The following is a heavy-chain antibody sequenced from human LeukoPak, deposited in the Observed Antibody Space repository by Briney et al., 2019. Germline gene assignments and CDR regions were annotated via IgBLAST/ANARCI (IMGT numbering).Heavy chain of an antibody. CDR1: GFTFSIYG. Sequence: GGSLRLSCAASGFTFSIYGMHGVPQAPGKGLEWVAVIWYDGSHKYYADSVKGRFTISRDNSKNTLYLQVNSLRAEDTAVYYCASALYGSSWTAFDYWGQGTLVTVSS. J-gene: IGHJ4*02. V-gene: IGHV3-33*01. CDR3: ASALYGSSWTAFDY. D-gene: IGHD6-13*01. CDR2: IWYDGSHK.